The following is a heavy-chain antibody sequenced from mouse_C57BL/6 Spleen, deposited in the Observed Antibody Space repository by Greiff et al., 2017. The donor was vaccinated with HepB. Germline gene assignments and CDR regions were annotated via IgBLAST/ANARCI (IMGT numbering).Heavy chain of an antibody. V-gene: IGHV5-12*01. J-gene: IGHJ3*01. CDR3: ARHDWDGAY. Sequence: DVMLVESGGGLVQPGGSLKLSCAASGFTFSDYYMYWVRQTPEKRLEWVAYISNGGGSTYYPDTVKGRFTISRDNAKNTLYLQMSRLKSEDTAMYYCARHDWDGAYWGQGTLVTVSA. CDR1: GFTFSDYY. CDR2: ISNGGGST. D-gene: IGHD4-1*01.